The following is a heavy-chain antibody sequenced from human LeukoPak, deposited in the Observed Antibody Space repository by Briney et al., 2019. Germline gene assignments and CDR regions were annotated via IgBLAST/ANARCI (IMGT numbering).Heavy chain of an antibody. CDR3: ARGRYCSSTSCYKAFDI. CDR2: INSDGTST. V-gene: IGHV3-74*01. J-gene: IGHJ3*02. Sequence: GGSLRLSCAASGFTFSTYWMHWVRQAPGKGLVWVSRINSDGTSTTYADSVKGRVTISRDNAKNTLYLQMNSLRAEDTAVYYCARGRYCSSTSCYKAFDIWGQGTKVTVSS. D-gene: IGHD2-2*02. CDR1: GFTFSTYW.